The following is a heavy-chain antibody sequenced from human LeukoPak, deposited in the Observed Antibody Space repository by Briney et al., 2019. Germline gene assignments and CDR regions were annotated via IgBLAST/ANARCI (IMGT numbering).Heavy chain of an antibody. Sequence: SVKVSCKASGGTFSSYAISWVRQAPGQGLEWMGGIIPIFGTANYAQKFQGRVTITTDESTSTAYMELSSLRSEDTAAYYCARGIVVVPAATILNFDYWGQGTLVTVSS. CDR1: GGTFSSYA. D-gene: IGHD2-2*01. V-gene: IGHV1-69*05. CDR3: ARGIVVVPAATILNFDY. CDR2: IIPIFGTA. J-gene: IGHJ4*02.